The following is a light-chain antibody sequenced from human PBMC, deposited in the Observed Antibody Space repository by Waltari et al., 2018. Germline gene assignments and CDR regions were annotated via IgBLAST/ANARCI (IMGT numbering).Light chain of an antibody. V-gene: IGLV1-40*01. J-gene: IGLJ2*01. CDR1: SSNLREGHH. CDR2: VTL. Sequence: QSVLPQPPSVSGTPGQRVTLPCPGSSSNLREGHHTHWSQKIPGHSPKLLLFVTLNRPAGFPERCACSKSGPSASLSTTGLQAEDEGDYYCQSLYSRLSAGFVFGGGTKVTVL. CDR3: QSLYSRLSAGFV.